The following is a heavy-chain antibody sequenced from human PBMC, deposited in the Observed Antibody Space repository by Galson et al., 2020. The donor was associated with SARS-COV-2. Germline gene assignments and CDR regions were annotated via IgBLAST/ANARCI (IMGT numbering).Heavy chain of an antibody. D-gene: IGHD2-2*03. CDR3: AKDCGYCSSTSCYSYYYYGMDV. CDR2: ISYDGSNK. CDR1: GFTFTSYG. V-gene: IGHV3-30*18. Sequence: TGGSLTLSCAASGFTFTSYGMHWVRPAPGKGLEWVAVISYDGSNKYYADSVRGRFTISRDNSKNTLYLQMNSLRAEDTAVYYCAKDCGYCSSTSCYSYYYYGMDVWGQGTTVTVSS. J-gene: IGHJ6*02.